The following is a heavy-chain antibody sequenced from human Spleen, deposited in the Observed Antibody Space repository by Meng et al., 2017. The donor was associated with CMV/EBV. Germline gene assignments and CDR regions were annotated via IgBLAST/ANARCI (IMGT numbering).Heavy chain of an antibody. D-gene: IGHD2-2*01. J-gene: IGHJ6*02. CDR2: ISSTNKYI. Sequence: GGSLRLSCIASEFSINSHTLNWVRQAPGMGLEWVSAISSTNKYIYYADSVRGRFTISRDNAKNSLFLQMTSLRAEDTAVYYCARVQVPAAIRYYHTMDVWGRGTTVTVSS. CDR3: ARVQVPAAIRYYHTMDV. V-gene: IGHV3-21*01. CDR1: EFSINSHT.